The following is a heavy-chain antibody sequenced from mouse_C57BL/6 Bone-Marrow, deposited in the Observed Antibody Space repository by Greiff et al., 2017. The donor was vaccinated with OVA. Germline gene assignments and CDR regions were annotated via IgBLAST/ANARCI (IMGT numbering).Heavy chain of an antibody. J-gene: IGHJ2*01. CDR1: GYTFTSYW. Sequence: VQLQQPGAELVKPGASVKMSCKASGYTFTSYWITWVKQRPGQGLEWIGDIYPGSGSTNYNEKFKSKATLTVDTSSSTAYMQLSSLTSEDSAVYYCARGRYHGHYFDYWGQGTTLTVSS. CDR2: IYPGSGST. D-gene: IGHD1-1*01. V-gene: IGHV1-55*01. CDR3: ARGRYHGHYFDY.